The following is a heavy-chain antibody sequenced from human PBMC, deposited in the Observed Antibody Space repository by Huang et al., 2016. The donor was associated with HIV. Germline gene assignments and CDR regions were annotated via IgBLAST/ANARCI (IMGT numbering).Heavy chain of an antibody. CDR1: GGSISSGSYY. CDR2: SNTSGST. J-gene: IGHJ3*02. CDR3: ARDPYSIPWGRPFDI. V-gene: IGHV4-61*09. D-gene: IGHD6-13*01. Sequence: QVPLQESGPGLVKPSQTLSLTCTVSGGSISSGSYYWSWIRPAAGKGLEWIGHSNTSGSTNDNPSLKWRVTISGDTSKNPFSLKVNSVTAADTAVYDWARDPYSIPWGRPFDIWGQGTLVTVSS.